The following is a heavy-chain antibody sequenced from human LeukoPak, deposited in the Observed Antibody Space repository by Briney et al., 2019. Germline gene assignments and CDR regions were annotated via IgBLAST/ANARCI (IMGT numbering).Heavy chain of an antibody. CDR1: GGSISSGGYY. CDR2: IYYSGST. V-gene: IGHV4-31*03. J-gene: IGHJ6*02. D-gene: IGHD3-10*01. CDR3: ARDGYYGSGTQGSYYYGMDV. Sequence: SETLSLTCTVSGGSISSGGYYWSWIRQHPGKGLEWIGYIYYSGSTYYNPSLKSRVTISVDTSKNQFSLKLSSVTAADTAVYYCARDGYYGSGTQGSYYYGMDVWGQGTTVTASS.